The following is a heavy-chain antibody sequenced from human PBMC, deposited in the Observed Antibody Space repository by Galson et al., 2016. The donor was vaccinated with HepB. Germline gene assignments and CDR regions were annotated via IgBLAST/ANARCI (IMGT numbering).Heavy chain of an antibody. V-gene: IGHV3-7*05. D-gene: IGHD1-1*01. CDR3: ACPTGGNWTDY. Sequence: SLRLSCAASGFTFNSYWMAWVRQAPGKGLEWVANIKQDGSEKYYVDSVKGRFTISRDNAKNSLYLQMNSLRVEDTAVYYCACPTGGNWTDYWGLGTVVTVSS. CDR1: GFTFNSYW. CDR2: IKQDGSEK. J-gene: IGHJ3*01.